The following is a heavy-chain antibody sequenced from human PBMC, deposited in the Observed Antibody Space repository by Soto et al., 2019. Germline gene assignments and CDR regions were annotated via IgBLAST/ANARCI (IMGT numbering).Heavy chain of an antibody. Sequence: QVQLVQSGAEVKKPGASVKVSCKASGYTFTSYGISWVRQAPGQGLEWMGWISAYNGNTNYAQKLQGRVTMTTDTSTSTAYMELGSLRSDDTAVYYCARVRDTTYDYGDYSYYFDYWGQGTLVTVSS. V-gene: IGHV1-18*01. CDR3: ARVRDTTYDYGDYSYYFDY. CDR2: ISAYNGNT. J-gene: IGHJ4*02. D-gene: IGHD4-17*01. CDR1: GYTFTSYG.